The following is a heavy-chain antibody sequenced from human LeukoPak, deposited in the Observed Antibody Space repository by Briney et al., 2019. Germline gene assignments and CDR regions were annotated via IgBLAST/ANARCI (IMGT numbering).Heavy chain of an antibody. CDR1: GGTFSSYA. Sequence: GASVKVSCKASGGTFSSYAISWVRQAPGQGLEWMGGIIPIFGTANYAQKFQGRVTITADESTSTAYMELSSLRSEDTAVYYCARSEIEIAYCGGDCFAPFDYWGQGTLVTVSS. D-gene: IGHD2-21*02. V-gene: IGHV1-69*13. J-gene: IGHJ4*02. CDR3: ARSEIEIAYCGGDCFAPFDY. CDR2: IIPIFGTA.